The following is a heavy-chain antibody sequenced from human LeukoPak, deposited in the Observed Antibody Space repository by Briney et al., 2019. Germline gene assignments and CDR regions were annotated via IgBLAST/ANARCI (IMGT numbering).Heavy chain of an antibody. CDR2: ISSSGSTI. J-gene: IGHJ6*02. CDR1: GFTFSDYY. Sequence: GGSLRLSCAASGFTFSDYYMSWIRQAPGKGLEWVSYISSSGSTIYYADSVKGRFTISRDNAKNSLYLQMNSLRAEDTAVYYCARDARGSYYHYYYYGMDVWGQGTTVTVSS. CDR3: ARDARGSYYHYYYYGMDV. V-gene: IGHV3-11*01. D-gene: IGHD1-26*01.